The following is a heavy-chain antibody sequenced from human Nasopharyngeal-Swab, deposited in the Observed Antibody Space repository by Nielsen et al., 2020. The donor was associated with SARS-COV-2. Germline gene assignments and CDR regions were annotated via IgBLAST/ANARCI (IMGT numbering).Heavy chain of an antibody. D-gene: IGHD3-3*01. Sequence: SETLSLTCTVSGGSISSGSYYWSWIRQPPGKGLEWIGYIYYSGSTNYNPSLKSRVTISVDTSKNQFSLKLSSVTAADTAVYYCARLELSYYDFWSGYQSGWFDPWGQGTLVTVSS. CDR3: ARLELSYYDFWSGYQSGWFDP. V-gene: IGHV4-61*01. CDR2: IYYSGST. CDR1: GGSISSGSYY. J-gene: IGHJ5*02.